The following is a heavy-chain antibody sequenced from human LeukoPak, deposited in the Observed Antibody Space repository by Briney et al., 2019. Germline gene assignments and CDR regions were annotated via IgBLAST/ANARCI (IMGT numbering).Heavy chain of an antibody. J-gene: IGHJ3*02. Sequence: RGGSLKISCKGSGYSFTSYWIGWVRQMPGKGLEWMGIIYPGDSDTRYSPSFQGQVTITADKSISTAYLQWSSLKASDTAMYYCAGASMPFDAFDIWGQGTMVTVSS. CDR3: AGASMPFDAFDI. V-gene: IGHV5-51*01. CDR2: IYPGDSDT. CDR1: GYSFTSYW. D-gene: IGHD2-2*01.